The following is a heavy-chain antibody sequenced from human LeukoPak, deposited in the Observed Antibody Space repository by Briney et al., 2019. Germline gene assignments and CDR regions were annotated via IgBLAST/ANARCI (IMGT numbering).Heavy chain of an antibody. Sequence: PGGSLRLSCAASGFTFSNYDMSWARQAPGKGLEWVSSISDSGGSTYYADSVKGRFTISRDNSKNTLYLQMTNLKDADTAVYYCAKDLSRAVAADWFDPWDQGSLVTVSS. CDR3: AKDLSRAVAADWFDP. D-gene: IGHD6-19*01. CDR2: ISDSGGST. V-gene: IGHV3-23*01. J-gene: IGHJ5*02. CDR1: GFTFSNYD.